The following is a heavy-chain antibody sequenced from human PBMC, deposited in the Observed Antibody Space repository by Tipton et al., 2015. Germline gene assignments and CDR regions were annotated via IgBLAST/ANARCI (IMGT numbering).Heavy chain of an antibody. D-gene: IGHD2-21*02. J-gene: IGHJ3*02. CDR3: ARARGYIVVVTAIPGAFDI. Sequence: SLRLSCAASGFTFTSYSMHWVRQAPGKGLEWVSAISSTSTYKYYADSVKGRFTISRDNARNSLYLQMNSLKAEDTAVYYCARARGYIVVVTAIPGAFDIWGQGTMVTVSS. CDR2: ISSTSTYK. V-gene: IGHV3-21*04. CDR1: GFTFTSYS.